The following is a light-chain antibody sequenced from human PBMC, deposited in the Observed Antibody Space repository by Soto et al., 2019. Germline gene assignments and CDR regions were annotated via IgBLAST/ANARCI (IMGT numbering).Light chain of an antibody. Sequence: EIQSTKCPVLLSASVSDRVTITCRASQSISSWLAWYQQKPGKAPNLLIHKASHLESGVPSRFSGSGSGTQFTLTIDSLQPEDFATYYCQQVKTYPRTFGGGTKVDI. J-gene: IGKJ4*02. CDR3: QQVKTYPRT. CDR2: KAS. V-gene: IGKV1-5*03. CDR1: QSISSW.